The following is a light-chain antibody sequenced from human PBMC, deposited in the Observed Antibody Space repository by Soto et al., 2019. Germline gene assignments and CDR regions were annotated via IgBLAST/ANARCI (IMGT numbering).Light chain of an antibody. CDR2: WAS. J-gene: IGKJ5*01. CDR1: QSLVHNDGNTY. V-gene: IGKV2-24*01. CDR3: QQYYSSTIT. Sequence: DIVMTQTPLSSPVTLGQAASISCRSSQSLVHNDGNTYLSWFQQRPGQPPKLLIKWASTRESGVPDRFSGSGSETDFTLTISSLQAEDVAVYYCQQYYSSTITFGQGTRLEIK.